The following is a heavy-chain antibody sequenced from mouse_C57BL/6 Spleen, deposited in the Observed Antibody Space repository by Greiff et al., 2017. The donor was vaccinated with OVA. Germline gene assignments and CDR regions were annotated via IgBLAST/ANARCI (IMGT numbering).Heavy chain of an antibody. V-gene: IGHV1-80*01. D-gene: IGHD2-5*01. Sequence: QVQLQQSGAELVKPGASVKISCKASGYAFSSYWMNWVKQRPGKGLEWIGQIYPGDGDTNYNGKFKGKATLTADKASSTAYMQLSSLTSEDSAVYFCARTYYSNYEGHYYAMDYWGQGTSVTVSS. CDR2: IYPGDGDT. J-gene: IGHJ4*01. CDR1: GYAFSSYW. CDR3: ARTYYSNYEGHYYAMDY.